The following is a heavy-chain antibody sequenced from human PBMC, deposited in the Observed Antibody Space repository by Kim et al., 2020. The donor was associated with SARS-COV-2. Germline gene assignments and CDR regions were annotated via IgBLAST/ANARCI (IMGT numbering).Heavy chain of an antibody. CDR3: ARDFSYCSGGSCNRYDY. J-gene: IGHJ4*02. CDR2: INAGNGNT. D-gene: IGHD2-15*01. Sequence: ASVKVSCKASGYTFTSYAMHWVRQAPGQRLEWMGWINAGNGNTKYSQKFQGRVTITRDTSASTAYMELSSLRSEDTAVYYCARDFSYCSGGSCNRYDYWGQGTLVTVSS. V-gene: IGHV1-3*01. CDR1: GYTFTSYA.